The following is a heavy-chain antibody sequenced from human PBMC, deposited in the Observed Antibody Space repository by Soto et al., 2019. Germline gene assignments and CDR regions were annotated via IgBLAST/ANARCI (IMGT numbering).Heavy chain of an antibody. J-gene: IGHJ6*02. Sequence: GGSLRLSCAASGFTFSSYSMNWVRQAPGKGLEWVSSISSSSSYIYYADSVKGRFTISRDNAKNSLYLQMNSLRAEDTAVYYCARDRGYCSSTSCYLFNYYYYYGMDVWGQGTTVTVSS. D-gene: IGHD2-2*01. CDR3: ARDRGYCSSTSCYLFNYYYYYGMDV. V-gene: IGHV3-21*01. CDR2: ISSSSSYI. CDR1: GFTFSSYS.